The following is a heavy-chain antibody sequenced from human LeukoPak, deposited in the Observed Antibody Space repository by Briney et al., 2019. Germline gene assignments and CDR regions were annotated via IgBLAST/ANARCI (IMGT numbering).Heavy chain of an antibody. CDR1: GYTFTSYY. D-gene: IGHD3-22*01. J-gene: IGHJ4*02. CDR2: INPSGGST. CDR3: AKDLDTSGSTLDF. Sequence: ASVKVSCKASGYTFTSYYMHWVRQAPGQGLEWMGIINPSGGSTSYAQKFQGRVIMTSDTSTSTVYMDLSSLRSEDTAVYYCAKDLDTSGSTLDFWGLGTLVTVSS. V-gene: IGHV1-46*01.